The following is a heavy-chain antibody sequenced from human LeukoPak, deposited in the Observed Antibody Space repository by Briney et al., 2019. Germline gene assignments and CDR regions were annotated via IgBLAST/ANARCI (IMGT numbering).Heavy chain of an antibody. D-gene: IGHD4-11*01. CDR2: ISSSSSYI. CDR1: GFTFSSYS. CDR3: TTNDYSNYRVDY. Sequence: GGSLRLSCAASGFTFSSYSMNWVRQAPGKGLEWVSSISSSSSYIYYADSVKGRFTISRDNAKNSLYLQMNSLRAEDTAVYYCTTNDYSNYRVDYWGQGTLVTVSS. V-gene: IGHV3-21*01. J-gene: IGHJ4*02.